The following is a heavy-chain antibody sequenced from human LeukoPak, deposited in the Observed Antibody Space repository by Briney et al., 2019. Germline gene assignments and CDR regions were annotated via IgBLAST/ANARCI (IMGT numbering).Heavy chain of an antibody. CDR2: INHSGST. V-gene: IGHV4-34*01. Sequence: SETLSLTCAVYGGSFSGYYWSWIRQPPGKGLEWIGEINHSGSTNYNPSLKSRVTISVDTSKNQFSLNLSSVTAADTAVYYCASLYSSSWNYWGQGTLVTVSS. CDR1: GGSFSGYY. D-gene: IGHD6-13*01. J-gene: IGHJ4*02. CDR3: ASLYSSSWNY.